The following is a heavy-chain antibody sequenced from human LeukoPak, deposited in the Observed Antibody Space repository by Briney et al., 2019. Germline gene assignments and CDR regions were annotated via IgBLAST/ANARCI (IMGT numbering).Heavy chain of an antibody. CDR1: GFTFSSYA. J-gene: IGHJ4*02. CDR2: ISGSGGST. D-gene: IGHD3-22*01. V-gene: IGHV3-23*01. CDR3: AKDHETYYYDSSGYYY. Sequence: PGGSLRLSCAASGFTFSSYAMSWVRQAPGKGLEWVPAISGSGGSTYYADSVKGRFTISRDNSKNTLYLQMNSLRAEDTAVYYCAKDHETYYYDSSGYYYWGRGTLVTVSS.